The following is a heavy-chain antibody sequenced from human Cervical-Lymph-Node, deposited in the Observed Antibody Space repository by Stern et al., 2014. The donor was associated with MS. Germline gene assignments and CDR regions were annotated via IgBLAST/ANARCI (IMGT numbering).Heavy chain of an antibody. CDR2: IIPIFGP. CDR1: GGTFSSTG. J-gene: IGHJ5*02. Sequence: QVQLGQSGAEVKRPGSSVGVSCEVFGGTFSSTGINWVRQAPGRGLEWVGGIIPIFGPKYAPEFLGTVTISADESASTAYLDLRSLISADTAVFYCVGPDFHLWGQGTLVTVSS. V-gene: IGHV1-69*01. CDR3: VGPDFHL. D-gene: IGHD3/OR15-3a*01.